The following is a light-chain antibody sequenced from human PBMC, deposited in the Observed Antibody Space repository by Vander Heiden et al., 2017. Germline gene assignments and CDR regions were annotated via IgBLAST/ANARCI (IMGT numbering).Light chain of an antibody. CDR3: QQYSSYWT. CDR1: QTISRW. Sequence: DIRMTKSPSTLSASVGDRVTITCRASQTISRWLAWYQQKPGKAPKLLIYQISTLESGVPSRFSGSGSGTEFTLTISSLQPDDFATYFCQQYSSYWTFGQGTKVDIK. J-gene: IGKJ1*01. CDR2: QIS. V-gene: IGKV1-5*03.